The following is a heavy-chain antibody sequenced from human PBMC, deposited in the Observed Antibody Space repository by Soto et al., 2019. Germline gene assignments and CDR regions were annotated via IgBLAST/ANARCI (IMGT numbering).Heavy chain of an antibody. Sequence: SETLSLTCTVSGGSVSSYYWSWIPQPPGKGLEWIGYIYYSGSTNYNPSLKSRVTISVDTSKNQFSLKLSSVTAADTAVYYCPRPDLTGYYYYRDLWREGITVTVSS. CDR1: GGSVSSYY. D-gene: IGHD3-16*01. V-gene: IGHV4-59*08. CDR3: PRPDLTGYYYYRDL. J-gene: IGHJ6*03. CDR2: IYYSGST.